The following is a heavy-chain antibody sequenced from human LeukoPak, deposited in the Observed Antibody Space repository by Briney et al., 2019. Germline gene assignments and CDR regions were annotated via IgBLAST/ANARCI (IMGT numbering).Heavy chain of an antibody. Sequence: GESLKISCKGSGYSFTSYWIGWVRQMPGKGLEWMGIIYPGDSDTRYSPSFQGQVTISADKSISTAYLQWSSLKASDTAMYYCARHGVDYGDTGDIWFDPWGQGTLVTVSS. CDR1: GYSFTSYW. CDR3: ARHGVDYGDTGDIWFDP. J-gene: IGHJ5*02. D-gene: IGHD4-17*01. CDR2: IYPGDSDT. V-gene: IGHV5-51*01.